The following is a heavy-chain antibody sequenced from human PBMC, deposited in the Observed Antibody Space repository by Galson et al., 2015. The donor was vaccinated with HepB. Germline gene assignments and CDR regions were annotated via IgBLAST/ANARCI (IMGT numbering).Heavy chain of an antibody. CDR2: IKQDGSEK. V-gene: IGHV3-7*01. D-gene: IGHD6-19*01. J-gene: IGHJ6*03. CDR3: ARDLYSSGWYGDYYMDV. CDR1: EFTFSSYW. Sequence: SLRLSCAASEFTFSSYWMSWVRQAPGKGLEWVANIKQDGSEKYYVDSVKGRFTISRDNAKNSLYLQMNSLRAEDTAVYYCARDLYSSGWYGDYYMDVWGKGTTVTVSS.